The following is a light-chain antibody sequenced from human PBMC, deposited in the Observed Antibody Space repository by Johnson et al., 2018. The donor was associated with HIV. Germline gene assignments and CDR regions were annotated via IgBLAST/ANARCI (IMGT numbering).Light chain of an antibody. J-gene: IGLJ1*01. CDR3: GIWDASLSPLYV. CDR2: ENH. Sequence: QAVLTQPPSVSAAPGQRVNISCSGNISNIESYFVSWYQEFPGAAPKLLIYENHKRPSGIPDRFSGSKSGATATLGITGLQTGDEADYYCGIWDASLSPLYVFGTGTTITVL. CDR1: ISNIESYF. V-gene: IGLV1-51*02.